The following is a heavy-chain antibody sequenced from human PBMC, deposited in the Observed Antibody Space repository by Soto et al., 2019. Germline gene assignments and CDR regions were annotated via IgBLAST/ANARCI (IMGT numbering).Heavy chain of an antibody. Sequence: EVQLVESGGGLVQPGRSLRLSCAASGFTFDDYAMHWVRQAPGKGLEWVSGISWNSGSIGYADSVKGRFTISRDNAKNSLYLQMNSLRAEDTAVYYCAKASYDFWSGYFGDWGQGTLVTVSS. D-gene: IGHD3-3*01. CDR3: AKASYDFWSGYFGD. CDR1: GFTFDDYA. J-gene: IGHJ4*02. V-gene: IGHV3-9*01. CDR2: ISWNSGSI.